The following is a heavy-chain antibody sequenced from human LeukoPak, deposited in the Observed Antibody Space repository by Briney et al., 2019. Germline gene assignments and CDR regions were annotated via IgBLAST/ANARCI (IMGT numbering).Heavy chain of an antibody. D-gene: IGHD4-17*01. V-gene: IGHV3-30*03. CDR2: IPYDGSNK. CDR1: GFTFSSYG. CDR3: ARDFRYGDYYYFDY. Sequence: GGSLRLSCAASGFTFSSYGMHWVRQAPGKGLEWVAVIPYDGSNKYYADSVKGRFTISRDNSKNTLYLQMNSLRAEDTAVYYCARDFRYGDYYYFDYWGQGTLVTVSS. J-gene: IGHJ4*02.